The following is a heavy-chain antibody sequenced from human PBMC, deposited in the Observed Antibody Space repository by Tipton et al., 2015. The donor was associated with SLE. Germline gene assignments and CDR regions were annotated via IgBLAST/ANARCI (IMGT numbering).Heavy chain of an antibody. V-gene: IGHV4-39*01. J-gene: IGHJ5*02. D-gene: IGHD6-19*01. Sequence: TLSLTCTVSGGSISNATYQWGWIRQSPGKGLEWIGSIYYSGSTYYNPSLKSRVALFVDTSKNQFSLKLTSVTAADTAHYYCARQGIGQWLARSWFEPWGQGTQVTVSS. CDR2: IYYSGST. CDR1: GGSISNATYQ. CDR3: ARQGIGQWLARSWFEP.